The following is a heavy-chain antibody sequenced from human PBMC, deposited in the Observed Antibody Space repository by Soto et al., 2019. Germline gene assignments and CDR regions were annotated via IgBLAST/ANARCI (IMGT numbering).Heavy chain of an antibody. CDR3: ARSRGAAAGINWFDP. V-gene: IGHV1-18*01. D-gene: IGHD6-13*01. Sequence: ASVKVSCKASGGPFSNDIITWVRQAPGQGLEWMGWISAYNGNTNYAQNFQGRVTMTRDTSTSTVYMELSSLKSEDTAVYYCARSRGAAAGINWFDPWGQGTLVTVSS. CDR2: ISAYNGNT. J-gene: IGHJ5*02. CDR1: GGPFSNDI.